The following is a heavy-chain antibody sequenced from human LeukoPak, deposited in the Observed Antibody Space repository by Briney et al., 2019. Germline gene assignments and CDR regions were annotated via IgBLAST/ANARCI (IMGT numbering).Heavy chain of an antibody. Sequence: GGSLRLSCAASGFTFSSYDMHWVRQATGKGLEWVSAIGTAGDTYYPGSVKGRFTISRENAKNSLYLQMNSLRAGDTAVYYCARGDTYGSAIDYWGLGTLVTVSS. D-gene: IGHD3-10*01. J-gene: IGHJ4*02. CDR1: GFTFSSYD. CDR3: ARGDTYGSAIDY. CDR2: IGTAGDT. V-gene: IGHV3-13*01.